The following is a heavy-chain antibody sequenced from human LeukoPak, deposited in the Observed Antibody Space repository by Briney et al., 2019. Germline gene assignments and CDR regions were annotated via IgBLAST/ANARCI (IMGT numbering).Heavy chain of an antibody. D-gene: IGHD6-13*01. Sequence: SETLSLTCTVSGGSISSYYWSWIRQPPGKGLEWIGYIYYSGSTNYNPSLKSRVTISVDMSKNQFSLKLRSVTGADTAVYYCARSSGTNWFDPWGQGTLVTVSS. CDR2: IYYSGST. CDR1: GGSISSYY. CDR3: ARSSGTNWFDP. J-gene: IGHJ5*02. V-gene: IGHV4-59*01.